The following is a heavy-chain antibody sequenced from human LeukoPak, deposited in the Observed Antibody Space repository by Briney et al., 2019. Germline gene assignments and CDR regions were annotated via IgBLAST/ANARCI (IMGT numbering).Heavy chain of an antibody. V-gene: IGHV4-59*01. Sequence: PSETLSLTCTVSGGSISSYYWSWIRQPPGKGLEWIGYIYYSGSTNYNPSLKSRVTISVDTSKNQFSLKLSSATAADTAVYYCARAGYYYDSSGYSTALDYWGQGTLVTVSS. CDR3: ARAGYYYDSSGYSTALDY. D-gene: IGHD3-22*01. J-gene: IGHJ4*02. CDR1: GGSISSYY. CDR2: IYYSGST.